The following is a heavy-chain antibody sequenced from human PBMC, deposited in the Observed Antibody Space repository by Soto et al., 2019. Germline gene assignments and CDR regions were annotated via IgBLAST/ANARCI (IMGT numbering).Heavy chain of an antibody. CDR1: GYMFTSYD. Sequence: QVQLVQSGAEVKKPGDSVKVSCKASGYMFTSYDINWVRQAPGQGLEWMGWMNPNRNTTGYAQKFQGRVTMTMNPSISTAYMELSSLRSEDTAIYFCARASQELVRCDYWGQGTPVTVSS. D-gene: IGHD2-8*02. CDR2: MNPNRNTT. V-gene: IGHV1-8*01. CDR3: ARASQELVRCDY. J-gene: IGHJ4*02.